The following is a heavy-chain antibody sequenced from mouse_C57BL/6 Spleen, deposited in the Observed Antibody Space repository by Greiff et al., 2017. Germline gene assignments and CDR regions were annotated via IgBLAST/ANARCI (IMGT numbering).Heavy chain of an antibody. D-gene: IGHD1-1*01. CDR1: GYTFTNYW. J-gene: IGHJ4*01. CDR2: IYPGGGYT. Sequence: QVQLQQSGAELVRPGTSVKMSCKASGYTFTNYWIGWAKQRPGHGLEWIGDIYPGGGYTNYNEKFKGKATLTADKSSSTAYMQFSSLTSEDSAIYYCARKGLRDAMDYWGQGTSVTVSS. CDR3: ARKGLRDAMDY. V-gene: IGHV1-63*01.